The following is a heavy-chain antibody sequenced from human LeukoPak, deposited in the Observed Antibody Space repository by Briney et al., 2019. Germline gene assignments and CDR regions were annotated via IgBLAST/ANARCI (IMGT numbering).Heavy chain of an antibody. J-gene: IGHJ4*02. Sequence: ASVKVSCKASGYTFTSYGISWVRQAPGQGLEWMGWISGYNGNTNFAQKLQGRVTMTKDTSTSTAYMELRSLRSDDTAVYYCASRGYYGSGTYFDYWGQGTLVTVSS. D-gene: IGHD3-10*01. CDR2: ISGYNGNT. CDR1: GYTFTSYG. CDR3: ASRGYYGSGTYFDY. V-gene: IGHV1-18*01.